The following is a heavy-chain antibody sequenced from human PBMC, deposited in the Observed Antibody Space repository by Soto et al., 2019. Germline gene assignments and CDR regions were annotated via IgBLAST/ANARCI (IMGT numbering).Heavy chain of an antibody. J-gene: IGHJ6*02. CDR3: VQSRCGGDCLQSYSSHSYYGLDV. CDR2: LYWDDDK. V-gene: IGHV2-5*02. D-gene: IGHD2-21*02. Sequence: QITLKESGPTLVKPTQTLTLTCTVSGLSLRTTGVGVGWVRQPPGKALEWLALLYWDDDKRYSPSLKSRLTITKDTSEKQVVLTMTNMDTVDTATYYCVQSRCGGDCLQSYSSHSYYGLDVWGQGTTVTVSS. CDR1: GLSLRTTGVG.